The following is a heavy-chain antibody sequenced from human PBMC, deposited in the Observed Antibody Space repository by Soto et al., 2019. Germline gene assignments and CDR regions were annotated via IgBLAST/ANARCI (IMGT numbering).Heavy chain of an antibody. D-gene: IGHD3-22*01. CDR3: AKDGGGYYDSSGYYHFDY. Sequence: GGSLRLSCAASGFTFDDYTMHWVRQAPGKGLEWVSLISWDGGSTYYADSVKGRFTISRDNSENSLYLQMNSLRTEDTALYYCAKDGGGYYDSSGYYHFDYWGQGTLVTVSS. V-gene: IGHV3-43*01. J-gene: IGHJ4*02. CDR1: GFTFDDYT. CDR2: ISWDGGST.